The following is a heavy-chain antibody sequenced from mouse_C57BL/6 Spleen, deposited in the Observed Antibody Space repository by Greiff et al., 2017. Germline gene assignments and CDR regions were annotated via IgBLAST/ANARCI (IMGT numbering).Heavy chain of an antibody. Sequence: EVKLLESGPGLVKPSQSLSLTCSVTGYSITSGYYWNWIRQFPGNKLEWMGYISYDGSNNYNPSLKNRISITRDTSKNQFFLKLNSVTTEDTATYYCARGVYGYDYYAMDYWGQGTSVTVSS. V-gene: IGHV3-6*01. J-gene: IGHJ4*01. D-gene: IGHD2-2*01. CDR3: ARGVYGYDYYAMDY. CDR1: GYSITSGYY. CDR2: ISYDGSN.